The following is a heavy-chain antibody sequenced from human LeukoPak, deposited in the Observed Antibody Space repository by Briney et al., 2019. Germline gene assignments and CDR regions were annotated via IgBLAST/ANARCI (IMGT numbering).Heavy chain of an antibody. CDR1: GAFITNSHW. CDR2: IYHSGTT. CDR3: ATYFYGEYGSYYFDY. J-gene: IGHJ4*02. Sequence: SRTLSLTCAVSGAFITNSHWWSWARQPPGKGLEWIGEIYHSGTTNYNPSLKRRVTMSVDKSKNQFSLKLSSVTAADTAVYYCATYFYGEYGSYYFDYWGQGTLVTVSS. V-gene: IGHV4-4*02. D-gene: IGHD4-17*01.